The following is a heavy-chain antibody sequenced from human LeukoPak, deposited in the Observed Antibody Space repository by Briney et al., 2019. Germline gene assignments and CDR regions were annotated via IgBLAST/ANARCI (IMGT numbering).Heavy chain of an antibody. CDR1: GYTFTGYY. Sequence: ASVKVSCKASGYTFTGYYMHWVRQAPGQGLEWMGWINPNSGGTNYAQKFQGRVTMTRDTSISTAYMELSRLRSDDTAVYYCARDRGSSWLKIFDYWGQGTLVTVSS. V-gene: IGHV1-2*02. D-gene: IGHD6-13*01. CDR2: INPNSGGT. CDR3: ARDRGSSWLKIFDY. J-gene: IGHJ4*02.